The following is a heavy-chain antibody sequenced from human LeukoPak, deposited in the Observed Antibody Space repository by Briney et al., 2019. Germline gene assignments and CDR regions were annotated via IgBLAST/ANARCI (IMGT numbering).Heavy chain of an antibody. CDR1: GFTFSRYA. J-gene: IGHJ3*02. Sequence: GGSLRLSCAASGFTFSRYAMSWVRQAPGKGLEWVSTISGTGGSTYYADSVKGRFTISRDNSKNTLYLQMNSLRAEDTAVYYCARDRLTGYEDFDIWGQGTMVTVSS. CDR3: ARDRLTGYEDFDI. CDR2: ISGTGGST. D-gene: IGHD3-9*01. V-gene: IGHV3-23*01.